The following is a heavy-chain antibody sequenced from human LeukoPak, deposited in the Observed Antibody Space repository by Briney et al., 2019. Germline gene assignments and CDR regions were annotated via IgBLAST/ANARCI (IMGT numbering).Heavy chain of an antibody. J-gene: IGHJ6*03. CDR1: GFTFSNYA. V-gene: IGHV3-23*01. CDR3: AKSRSIAARYYYMDV. Sequence: SGGSLRLSCAASGFTFSNYAMSWVRQAPGKGLEWVSAISGSVGSTYYADSVKGRFTISRDNSKNTLYLQMNSLRAEDTAVHYCAKSRSIAARYYYMDVWGKGTTVTVSS. D-gene: IGHD6-6*01. CDR2: ISGSVGST.